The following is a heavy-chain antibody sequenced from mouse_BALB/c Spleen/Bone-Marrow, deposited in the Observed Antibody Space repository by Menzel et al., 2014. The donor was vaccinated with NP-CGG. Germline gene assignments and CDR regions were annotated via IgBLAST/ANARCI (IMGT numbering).Heavy chain of an antibody. D-gene: IGHD2-2*01. Sequence: DVKLVESGAELVKPGASVKLSCTASGFNVKDTYIHWVKQRPEQGLEWIGRIDPANGNTKYDPKFQGKATITVDTSSNTAYLQLSSLTSEDTAVYYCASYVYGYYFDYWGQGTTLTVSS. J-gene: IGHJ2*01. CDR2: IDPANGNT. V-gene: IGHV14-3*02. CDR3: ASYVYGYYFDY. CDR1: GFNVKDTY.